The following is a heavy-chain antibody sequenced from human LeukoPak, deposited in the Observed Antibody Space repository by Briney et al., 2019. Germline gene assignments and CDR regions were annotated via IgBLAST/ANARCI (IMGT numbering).Heavy chain of an antibody. CDR3: ARIFYSSGWYYSFDY. J-gene: IGHJ4*02. CDR1: GYTFTGYY. CDR2: INPNSGGT. Sequence: ASVKVSCKASGYTFTGYYMHWVRQAPGQGLEWMGWINPNSGGTNYAQKFQGRVTMTRDTSISTAYMELSRLRSDDTAVYYGARIFYSSGWYYSFDYWGQGTLVTVSS. V-gene: IGHV1-2*02. D-gene: IGHD6-19*01.